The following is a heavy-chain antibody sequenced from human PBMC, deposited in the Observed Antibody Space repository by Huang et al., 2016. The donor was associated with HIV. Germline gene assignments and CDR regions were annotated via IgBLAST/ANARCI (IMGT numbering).Heavy chain of an antibody. CDR1: GFTFSNYA. J-gene: IGHJ6*03. Sequence: QVQLVESGGGVVQPGRSLRLSCAASGFTFSNYAMHWGRQATWKGLEWGAVISYDGRNKYYTDSVKGRFTISRDNSKNALYLQMNSLRAEDTAVYYCARRAVAGIYYYYYMDVWGKGTTVTVSS. CDR3: ARRAVAGIYYYYYMDV. CDR2: ISYDGRNK. D-gene: IGHD6-19*01. V-gene: IGHV3-30*04.